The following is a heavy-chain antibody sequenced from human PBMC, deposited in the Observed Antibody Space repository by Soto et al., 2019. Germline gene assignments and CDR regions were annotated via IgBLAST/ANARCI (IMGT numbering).Heavy chain of an antibody. CDR3: ARAVDRAISDIWFDP. CDR1: GFSRSNAGMG. D-gene: IGHD5-18*01. CDR2: IFSSDEK. J-gene: IGHJ5*02. Sequence: SGPALVKPRETLTLTCTLSGFSRSNAGMGVSWIRQPPGKALEWLAHIFSSDEKSYRTSLETRLTVSKDTSKSQVVLTMTNMDPLDTATYYCARAVDRAISDIWFDPWGQGTQVTVSS. V-gene: IGHV2-26*01.